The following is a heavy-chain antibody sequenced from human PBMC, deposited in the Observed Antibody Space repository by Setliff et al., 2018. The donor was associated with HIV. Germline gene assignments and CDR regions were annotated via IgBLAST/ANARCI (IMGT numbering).Heavy chain of an antibody. CDR2: MYYSGSPGTIYYSGRT. CDR1: GGSVGSGRYY. D-gene: IGHD3-22*01. Sequence: PSETLSLTCSVSGGSVGSGRYYWSWIRQSPGKGLAWIGAMYYSGSPGTIYYSGRTHYSPSLKSRVSISLDPSTKQVSLRLASVTAADTAVYYCARDPGDYDRKFDHWGQGALVTVSS. V-gene: IGHV4-61*01. CDR3: ARDPGDYDRKFDH. J-gene: IGHJ4*02.